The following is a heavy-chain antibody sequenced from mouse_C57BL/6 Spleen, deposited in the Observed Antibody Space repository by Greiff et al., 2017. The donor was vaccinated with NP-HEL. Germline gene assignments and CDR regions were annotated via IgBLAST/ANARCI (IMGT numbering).Heavy chain of an antibody. Sequence: EVQLQQSGPELVKPGASVKISCKASGYTFTDYYMNWVKQSHGKSLEWIGDINPNNGGTSYNQKFKGKATLTVDKSSSTAYMELRSLTSEDSAVYYCESADYAMDYWGQGTSVTVSS. V-gene: IGHV1-26*01. CDR2: INPNNGGT. CDR3: ESADYAMDY. J-gene: IGHJ4*01. CDR1: GYTFTDYY.